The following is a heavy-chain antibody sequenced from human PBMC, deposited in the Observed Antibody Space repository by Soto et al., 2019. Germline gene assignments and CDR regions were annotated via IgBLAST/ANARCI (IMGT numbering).Heavy chain of an antibody. CDR2: ISGSSSYI. D-gene: IGHD2-2*01. V-gene: IGHV3-21*01. CDR3: ARDGAYCSGTGCRDYYHYMDV. J-gene: IGHJ6*03. Sequence: EVQLVESGGGLVKPGGSLRLSCAASGFCFTDYSMNWVRQAPGKGLEWVSSISGSSSYIYYADSLKGRFTVSRDNAERSLFLQMNSLGAEDTAVYYCARDGAYCSGTGCRDYYHYMDVWGKGTTVTVSS. CDR1: GFCFTDYS.